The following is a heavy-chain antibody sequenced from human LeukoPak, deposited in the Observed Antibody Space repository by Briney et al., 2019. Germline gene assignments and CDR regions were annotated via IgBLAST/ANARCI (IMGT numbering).Heavy chain of an antibody. CDR1: GGSISSSSYY. CDR2: IYYRGST. CDR3: ARHVRATVTTGVDY. J-gene: IGHJ4*02. D-gene: IGHD4-11*01. V-gene: IGHV4-39*01. Sequence: PSETLSLTCTVSGGSISSSSYYWGWIRQPPGKGLEWIGSIYYRGSTYYNPSLKSRVTISVDTSKYQFSLKLSSVTAADTAVYYCARHVRATVTTGVDYWGQGTLVTVSS.